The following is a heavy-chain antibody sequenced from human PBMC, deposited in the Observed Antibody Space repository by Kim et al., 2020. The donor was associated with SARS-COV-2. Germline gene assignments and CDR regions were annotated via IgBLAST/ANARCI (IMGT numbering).Heavy chain of an antibody. Sequence: GGETFYAAPVKGRFTMSRDDSIKTVYLLMNSLKTEDTAVYYCTTDYEGGVWGQGTTVTVSS. V-gene: IGHV3-15*01. D-gene: IGHD3-16*01. J-gene: IGHJ6*02. CDR3: TTDYEGGV. CDR2: GGET.